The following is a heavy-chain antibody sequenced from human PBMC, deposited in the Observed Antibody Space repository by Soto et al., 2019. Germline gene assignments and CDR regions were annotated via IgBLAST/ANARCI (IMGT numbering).Heavy chain of an antibody. V-gene: IGHV4-39*01. J-gene: IGHJ4*02. Sequence: QLQLQESGPGLVKPSETLSLTCTVSGGSISSSRYYWGWIRQPPGKGLEWIGSIYYSGSTYSNPSLKSRVTISVDTFKNQFSLKLSSVTAADAAVYYCARLLWFGDYIDYWGQGTLVTVSS. CDR2: IYYSGST. CDR1: GGSISSSRYY. CDR3: ARLLWFGDYIDY. D-gene: IGHD3-10*01.